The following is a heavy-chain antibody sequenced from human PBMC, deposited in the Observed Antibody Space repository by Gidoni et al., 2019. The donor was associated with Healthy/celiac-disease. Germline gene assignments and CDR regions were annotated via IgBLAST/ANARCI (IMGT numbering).Heavy chain of an antibody. CDR3: ARVLDEYSSSSGAFDY. V-gene: IGHV3-11*01. Sequence: QVQLVESGGGLVKHGGSLRLSCAASGFTFSDYYMSWIRQAPGKALEWVSYISSSGSTIYYADSVKGRFTISRDNAKNSLYLQMNSLRAEDTAVYYCARVLDEYSSSSGAFDYWGQGTLVTVSS. CDR1: GFTFSDYY. D-gene: IGHD6-6*01. J-gene: IGHJ4*02. CDR2: ISSSGSTI.